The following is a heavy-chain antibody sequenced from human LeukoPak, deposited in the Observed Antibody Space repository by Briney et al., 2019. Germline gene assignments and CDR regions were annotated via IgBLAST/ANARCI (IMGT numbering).Heavy chain of an antibody. CDR1: GFTFSSYG. V-gene: IGHV3-33*06. CDR2: IWYDGSNK. Sequence: GGSLRLSCAASGFTFSSYGMHWVRQAPGKGLEWVAVIWYDGSNKYYADSVKGRFTISRDNSKNTLYLQMNSLRAEDTAVYYCAKGGHYDSSGYFGPSGYWGQGTLVTVSS. J-gene: IGHJ4*02. D-gene: IGHD3-22*01. CDR3: AKGGHYDSSGYFGPSGY.